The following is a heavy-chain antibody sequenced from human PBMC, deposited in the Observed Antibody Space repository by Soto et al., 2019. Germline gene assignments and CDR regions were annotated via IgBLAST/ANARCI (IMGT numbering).Heavy chain of an antibody. Sequence: ASVKVSCKASGGTFSSYTISWVRQAPGQGLEWMGRIIPILGIANYAQKFQGRVTITADKSTSTAYMELSSLRSEDTAVYYCARGATIFGVVPVVSAFDIWGQGTMVTVSS. CDR3: ARGATIFGVVPVVSAFDI. V-gene: IGHV1-69*02. CDR1: GGTFSSYT. J-gene: IGHJ3*02. CDR2: IIPILGIA. D-gene: IGHD3-3*01.